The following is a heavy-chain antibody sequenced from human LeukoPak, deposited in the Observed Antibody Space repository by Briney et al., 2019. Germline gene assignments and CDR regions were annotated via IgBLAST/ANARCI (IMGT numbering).Heavy chain of an antibody. CDR3: ARWNQRYCSGGSCYYYYGKDV. D-gene: IGHD2-15*01. CDR2: INPSGGST. Sequence: ASVKVSCKASGYTFTSYFMHWVRQAPGQGLEWMGIINPSGGSTSYAQKFQGRVTMTRDTSTSTVYMELSSLRSDDTAVYYCARWNQRYCSGGSCYYYYGKDVWGQGTTVTVSS. J-gene: IGHJ6*01. CDR1: GYTFTSYF. V-gene: IGHV1-46*01.